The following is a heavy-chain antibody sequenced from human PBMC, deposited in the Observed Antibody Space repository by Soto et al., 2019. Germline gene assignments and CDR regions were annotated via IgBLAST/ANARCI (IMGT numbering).Heavy chain of an antibody. CDR1: GGSISSGDYY. Sequence: SETLSLTCTVSGGSISSGDYYWSWIRQPPGKGLEWIGYIYYSGSTYYNPSLKSRVTISVDTSKNQFSLKLSSVTAADTAVYYCARGSYYYDSSGDYYVGDFDYWGQGTLVTVSS. CDR3: ARGSYYYDSSGDYYVGDFDY. D-gene: IGHD3-22*01. J-gene: IGHJ4*02. V-gene: IGHV4-30-4*01. CDR2: IYYSGST.